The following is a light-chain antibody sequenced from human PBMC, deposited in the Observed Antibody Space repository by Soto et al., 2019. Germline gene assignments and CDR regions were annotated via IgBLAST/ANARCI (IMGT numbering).Light chain of an antibody. Sequence: QSALTQPPSASGSPGQSVTISCTGTSSDVGGYNYVSRYQQHPGKAPKLMIYEVSKRPSGVPARFSGSKSGNTASLTVSGLQAEDEADYYCSSYAGSNTWVFGGGTKLTVL. CDR2: EVS. CDR3: SSYAGSNTWV. V-gene: IGLV2-8*01. J-gene: IGLJ3*02. CDR1: SSDVGGYNY.